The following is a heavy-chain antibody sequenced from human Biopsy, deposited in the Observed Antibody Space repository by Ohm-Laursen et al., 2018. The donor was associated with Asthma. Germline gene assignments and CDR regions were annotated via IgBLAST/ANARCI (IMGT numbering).Heavy chain of an antibody. Sequence: SLRLSCAAFGFTFSSYSMNWVRQAPGKGLEWVSSISSSSSYIYYADSVKGRFTISRDNAKNSLYQQMNSLRAEDTAVYYCARDGTDMNEAMPKDYWGQGTLVTVSS. CDR1: GFTFSSYS. J-gene: IGHJ4*02. D-gene: IGHD2-2*01. CDR3: ARDGTDMNEAMPKDY. CDR2: ISSSSSYI. V-gene: IGHV3-21*01.